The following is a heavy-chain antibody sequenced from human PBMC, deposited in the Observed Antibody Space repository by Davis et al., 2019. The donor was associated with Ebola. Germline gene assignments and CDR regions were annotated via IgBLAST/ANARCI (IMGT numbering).Heavy chain of an antibody. CDR2: ISGSGGSI. J-gene: IGHJ6*02. Sequence: GESLKISCAASGFTVSSNYMSWVRQAPGKGLEWVSAISGSGGSIYYADSAKGRFTISRDNAKNSLYLQMNSLRAEDTAVYYCARDRPLDFFFGDYYGMDVWGQGTTVTVSS. D-gene: IGHD3-16*01. CDR3: ARDRPLDFFFGDYYGMDV. V-gene: IGHV3-21*01. CDR1: GFTVSSNY.